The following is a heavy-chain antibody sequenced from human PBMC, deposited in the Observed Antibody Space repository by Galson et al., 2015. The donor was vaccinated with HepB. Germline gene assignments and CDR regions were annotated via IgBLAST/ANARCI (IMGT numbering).Heavy chain of an antibody. D-gene: IGHD6-19*01. CDR3: ARDLETSGWYFQY. J-gene: IGHJ4*02. V-gene: IGHV3-11*06. CDR1: GFTFSDYY. CDR2: ISGSETYT. Sequence: SLRLSCAASGFTFSDYYMNWIRQAPGKGLEWLSYISGSETYTKYADSVKGRFTVSRDNTKNSLYLHISSLRVEDTAVYYCARDLETSGWYFQYWGQVSLVTVSA.